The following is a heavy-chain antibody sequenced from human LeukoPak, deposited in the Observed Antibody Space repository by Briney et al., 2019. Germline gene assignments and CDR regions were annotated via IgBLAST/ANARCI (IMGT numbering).Heavy chain of an antibody. CDR2: IGGGGTL. J-gene: IGHJ4*02. D-gene: IGHD3-16*01. CDR1: GFTVSSYA. Sequence: GGSLRLSCAASGFTVSSYAMGWVRQAPGKGLEWVSAIGGGGTLYYADSVKGRLSISRDISKNTLLLQMNSLRAEDTAVYYCARRRYDWGGDFANWGQGTLVTVSS. V-gene: IGHV3-23*01. CDR3: ARRRYDWGGDFAN.